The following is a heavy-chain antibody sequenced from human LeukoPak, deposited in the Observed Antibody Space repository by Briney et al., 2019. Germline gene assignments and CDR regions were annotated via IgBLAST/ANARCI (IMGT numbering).Heavy chain of an antibody. J-gene: IGHJ6*02. Sequence: GGSLRLSCAASGFTFSSYEMNWVRQAPGKGLEWVSYISSSGSTIYYADSVKGRFTISRDNAKNSLYLQMNSLRAEDTAVYYCARDRTMTADYYYGMDVWGRGTTVTVSS. V-gene: IGHV3-48*03. D-gene: IGHD1-14*01. CDR1: GFTFSSYE. CDR3: ARDRTMTADYYYGMDV. CDR2: ISSSGSTI.